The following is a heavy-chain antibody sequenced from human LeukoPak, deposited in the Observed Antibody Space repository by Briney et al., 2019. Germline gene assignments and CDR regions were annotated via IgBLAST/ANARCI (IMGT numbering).Heavy chain of an antibody. D-gene: IGHD2-2*01. V-gene: IGHV1-2*02. CDR1: GYIFTDDF. CDR2: INANNGDT. CDR3: ATSPASRQHLGY. Sequence: ASVKVSCKASGYIFTDDFIHWVRQAPGQGLEWMGWINANNGDTNFAQSFQGRVTMTRDTSISTASMELRSLNSDDTAVFYCATSPASRQHLGYCGQGTLVTVST. J-gene: IGHJ4*02.